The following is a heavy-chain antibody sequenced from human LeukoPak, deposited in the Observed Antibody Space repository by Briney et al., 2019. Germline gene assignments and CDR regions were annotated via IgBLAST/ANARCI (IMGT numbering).Heavy chain of an antibody. D-gene: IGHD2/OR15-2a*01. CDR1: GGSVSSDY. J-gene: IGHJ4*02. CDR3: ARHPFSSPFDY. Sequence: SETLSLTCTVSGGSVSSDYWSWIRQPPGKRLEWIGYIYHTGNNDYNPSLKSRATISLDTSKNQFSLKLTSVTAAGTAVYFCARHPFSSPFDYWGQGTLVTVSS. CDR2: IYHTGNN. V-gene: IGHV4-59*08.